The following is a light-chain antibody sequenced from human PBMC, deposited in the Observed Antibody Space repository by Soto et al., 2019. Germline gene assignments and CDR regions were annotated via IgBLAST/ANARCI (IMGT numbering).Light chain of an antibody. CDR1: SSNIGTNY. V-gene: IGLV1-47*01. Sequence: QLVLTQPPSASGTPGQRVTISCSGSSSNIGTNYVYWYQQLPGMAPKLLIYRSDQRPSGVPDRLSGSKSGTSASLAISGLRSEDEADYYCATWDDTLSGVVFGGGTKLTVL. J-gene: IGLJ2*01. CDR2: RSD. CDR3: ATWDDTLSGVV.